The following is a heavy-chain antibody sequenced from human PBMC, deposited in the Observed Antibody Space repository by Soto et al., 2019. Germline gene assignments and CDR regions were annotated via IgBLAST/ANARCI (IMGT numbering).Heavy chain of an antibody. CDR1: GGTFSSYA. CDR3: ARGESVGATQT. V-gene: IGHV1-69*13. J-gene: IGHJ5*02. CDR2: IIPIFGTA. Sequence: SVKVSGKASGGTFSSYAISWVRQAPGQGLEWTGGIIPIFGTANYAQKFQGGVTITADESTSTAYMELSSLRSEDTAVYYCARGESVGATQTWGQGTLVTVSS. D-gene: IGHD1-26*01.